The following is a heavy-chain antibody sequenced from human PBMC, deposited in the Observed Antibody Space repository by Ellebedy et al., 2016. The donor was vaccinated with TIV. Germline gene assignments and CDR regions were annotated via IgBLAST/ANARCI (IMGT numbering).Heavy chain of an antibody. Sequence: SETLSLTXTVSGGSISSYYWSWIRQPPGKGLEWIGFIYYSGSTNYNPSLKSRVTISVDTSKNQFSLKLSSVTAADTAVYYCASRTGCSSTSCYRFVMSGYFDLWGRGTLVTVSS. CDR3: ASRTGCSSTSCYRFVMSGYFDL. V-gene: IGHV4-59*12. CDR1: GGSISSYY. D-gene: IGHD2-2*02. CDR2: IYYSGST. J-gene: IGHJ2*01.